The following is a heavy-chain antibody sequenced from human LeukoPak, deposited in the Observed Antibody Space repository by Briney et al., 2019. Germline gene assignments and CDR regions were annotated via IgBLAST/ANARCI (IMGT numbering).Heavy chain of an antibody. V-gene: IGHV1-8*01. Sequence: ASVKVSCKASGYTFTSYDINWVRQATGQGLEWMGWMNPNSGNTGYAQKFQGRVTMTRNTSISTAYMELSRLRSDDTAVYYCYLFSSSLFDYWGQGTLVTVSS. CDR1: GYTFTSYD. D-gene: IGHD6-6*01. CDR3: YLFSSSLFDY. J-gene: IGHJ4*02. CDR2: MNPNSGNT.